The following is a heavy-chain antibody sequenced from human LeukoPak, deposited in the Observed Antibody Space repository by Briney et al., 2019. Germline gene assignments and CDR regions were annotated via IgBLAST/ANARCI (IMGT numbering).Heavy chain of an antibody. CDR1: GFTFSSYA. V-gene: IGHV3-23*01. CDR2: ISGNGDIT. J-gene: IGHJ4*02. CDR3: AKVTGGDMITYGGLDY. Sequence: PGGSLRLSCAASGFTFSSYAMSWVRQAPGKGLEWVSAISGNGDITYYTDSVKGRFTISRDNSKNTLFLQMDSLRAEDTAVYYCAKVTGGDMITYGGLDYWGQETLVTVSS. D-gene: IGHD3-16*01.